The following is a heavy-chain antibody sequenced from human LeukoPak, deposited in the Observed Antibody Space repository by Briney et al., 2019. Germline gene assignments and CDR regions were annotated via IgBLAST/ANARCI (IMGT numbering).Heavy chain of an antibody. V-gene: IGHV3-7*01. CDR3: ASWKVVVSNGGSDI. CDR1: GFTFSNYG. J-gene: IGHJ3*02. D-gene: IGHD3-22*01. Sequence: PGGSLRLSCADSGFTFSNYGMSWVRQAPGKGLEWVAHIREDGSEKYYLDSVEGRFTISRDNAKNSLSLQMDSLRAEDTAVYYCASWKVVVSNGGSDIWGQGTMVTVSS. CDR2: IREDGSEK.